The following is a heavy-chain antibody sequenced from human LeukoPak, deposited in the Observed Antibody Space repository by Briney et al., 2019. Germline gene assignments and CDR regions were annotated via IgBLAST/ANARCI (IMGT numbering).Heavy chain of an antibody. Sequence: GGSLRLSCAASGFSLSGYGMHWVRQAQGKGLEGVAFIRYDGSNKYHADSVKGRFTISRDNSKNTVHMQMNSLRGEDTAVYYCAKGDDNWNDFDYWGQGTPVTVSS. D-gene: IGHD1-20*01. V-gene: IGHV3-30*02. CDR1: GFSLSGYG. CDR3: AKGDDNWNDFDY. J-gene: IGHJ4*02. CDR2: IRYDGSNK.